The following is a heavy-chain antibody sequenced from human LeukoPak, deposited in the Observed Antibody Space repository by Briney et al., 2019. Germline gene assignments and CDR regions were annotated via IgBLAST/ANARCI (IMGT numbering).Heavy chain of an antibody. J-gene: IGHJ5*02. V-gene: IGHV3-21*01. CDR2: ISSSSSYI. CDR1: GFTFSSYG. CDR3: ARATSPSWFDP. D-gene: IGHD1-26*01. Sequence: AGGSLRLSCAASGFTFSSYGMHWVRQAPGKGLEWVSSISSSSSYIYYADSVKGRFTISRDNAKNSLYLQMNSLRAEDTAVYYCARATSPSWFDPWGQGTLVTVSS.